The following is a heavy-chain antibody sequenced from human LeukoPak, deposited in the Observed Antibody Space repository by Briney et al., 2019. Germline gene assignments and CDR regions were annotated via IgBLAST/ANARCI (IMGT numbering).Heavy chain of an antibody. V-gene: IGHV3-66*01. CDR3: GGITRYYFDY. J-gene: IGHJ4*02. CDR1: GFTVSSNY. CDR2: IYSGGST. Sequence: PGGSLRLSCAASGFTVSSNYMSWVRQGPGKGLEWVSTIYSGGSTYYADSVKGRFTISRDNSKNTLYLQMNSLRAEDTAVYYCGGITRYYFDYWGQGTLVTVSS. D-gene: IGHD4-23*01.